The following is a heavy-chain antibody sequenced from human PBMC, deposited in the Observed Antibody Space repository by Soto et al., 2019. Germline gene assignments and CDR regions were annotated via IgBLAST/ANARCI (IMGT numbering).Heavy chain of an antibody. Sequence: EEQLLESGGGLVQPGGSLRLSCTAYGFTFSSYAMSWVRQAPGKGLEWVSTISGSGGSIYYADSVKGRFTISRDNSKSRLYLQMNSLRVEDTAIFYCAKDFGWTGKRGAESWGQGTLVTVSS. CDR3: AKDFGWTGKRGAES. D-gene: IGHD3-9*01. J-gene: IGHJ1*01. CDR2: ISGSGGSI. CDR1: GFTFSSYA. V-gene: IGHV3-23*01.